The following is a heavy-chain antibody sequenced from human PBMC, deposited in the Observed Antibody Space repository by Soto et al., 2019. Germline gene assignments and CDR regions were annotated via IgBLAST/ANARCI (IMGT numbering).Heavy chain of an antibody. D-gene: IGHD3-10*01. Sequence: SETLSLTCTVSGGSISSGGYYWSCIRQHPGKGLEWIGYIYYSGSTYYNPSLKGRVTISVYTSKNQFSLKLSSVTAADTSVCACARGAMWFGEFPRLNWFDPWGQGTLVTVSS. CDR1: GGSISSGGYY. V-gene: IGHV4-31*03. CDR2: IYYSGST. J-gene: IGHJ5*02. CDR3: ARGAMWFGEFPRLNWFDP.